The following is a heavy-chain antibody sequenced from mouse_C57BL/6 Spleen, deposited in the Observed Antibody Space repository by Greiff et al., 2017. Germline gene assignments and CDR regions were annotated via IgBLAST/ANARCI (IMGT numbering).Heavy chain of an antibody. CDR3: TRWLGQGAMDY. CDR1: GYTFTHYE. Sequence: QVQLQQSGAELVRPGASVTLSCKASGYTFTHYEMHWVKQTPVHGLEWIGAIDPETGGTAYNQKFKGKAILTADKSSSTAYMELRSLTSEDSAVYYCTRWLGQGAMDYWGQGTSVTVSS. V-gene: IGHV1-15*01. D-gene: IGHD3-3*01. J-gene: IGHJ4*01. CDR2: IDPETGGT.